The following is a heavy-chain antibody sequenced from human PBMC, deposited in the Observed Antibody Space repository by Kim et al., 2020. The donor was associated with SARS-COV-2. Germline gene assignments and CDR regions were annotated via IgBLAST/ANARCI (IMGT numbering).Heavy chain of an antibody. CDR3: ARDGLYSGYDSPDY. Sequence: GGSLRLSCAASGFTFSSYWMSWVRQAPGKGLEWVANIKQDGSEKYYVDSVKGRFTISRDNAKNSLYLQMNSLRAEDTAVYYCARDGLYSGYDSPDYWGQGTLVTVSS. J-gene: IGHJ4*02. CDR1: GFTFSSYW. CDR2: IKQDGSEK. V-gene: IGHV3-7*01. D-gene: IGHD5-12*01.